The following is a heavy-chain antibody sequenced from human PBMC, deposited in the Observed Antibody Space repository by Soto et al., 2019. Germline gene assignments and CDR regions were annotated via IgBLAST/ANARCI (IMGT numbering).Heavy chain of an antibody. CDR3: AREAEALDY. CDR2: ISYDGRNK. V-gene: IGHV3-30-3*01. Sequence: QVQLVESGGGVVQPGRSPRLSCAASGFTFSSYAMHWVRQAPGKGLEWVAVISYDGRNKYYTDSVKGRFTISRDNSKKTLYLQMNSLRAEDTAVYFCAREAEALDYWGQGTLVTVSS. CDR1: GFTFSSYA. J-gene: IGHJ4*02. D-gene: IGHD6-25*01.